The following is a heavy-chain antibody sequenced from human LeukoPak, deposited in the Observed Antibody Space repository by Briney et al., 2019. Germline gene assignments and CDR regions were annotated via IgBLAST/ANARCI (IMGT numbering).Heavy chain of an antibody. Sequence: SETLSLTCTVSGDSISSGSYYWSWIRQPAGKGLEWIGRIYTSGSTNYNPSLKSRVTISVDTSKNQFSLKLSSVTAADTAVYYCAGVPRGHYFDYWGQGTLVTVSS. CDR2: IYTSGST. V-gene: IGHV4-61*02. J-gene: IGHJ4*02. CDR3: AGVPRGHYFDY. CDR1: GDSISSGSYY.